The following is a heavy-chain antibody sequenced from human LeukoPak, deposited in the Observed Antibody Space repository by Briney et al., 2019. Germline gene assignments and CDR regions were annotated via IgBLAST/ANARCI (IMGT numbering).Heavy chain of an antibody. Sequence: QPGRSLRLSCAASGFIFDDYAMHWVRQAPGKGLEWVSGISWNSGSIGYADSVKGRFTISRDNAKNSLYLQMNSLRAEDTALYYCAKDLGYCSSTSCYGSFDYWGQGTLVTVSS. D-gene: IGHD2-2*03. J-gene: IGHJ4*02. CDR3: AKDLGYCSSTSCYGSFDY. CDR1: GFIFDDYA. CDR2: ISWNSGSI. V-gene: IGHV3-9*01.